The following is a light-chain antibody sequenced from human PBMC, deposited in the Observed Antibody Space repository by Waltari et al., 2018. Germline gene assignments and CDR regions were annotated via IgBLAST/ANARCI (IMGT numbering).Light chain of an antibody. V-gene: IGLV2-8*01. Sequence: QSALTQPPSASGSPGQSVPIPCPGPRSDVGVYNFVSLYQQHPGKAPKLMIYEVSKRPSGVPDRFSGSKSGNTASLTVSGLQAEDEADYYCSSYAGSNNFVVFGGGTKLTVL. J-gene: IGLJ2*01. CDR2: EVS. CDR3: SSYAGSNNFVV. CDR1: RSDVGVYNF.